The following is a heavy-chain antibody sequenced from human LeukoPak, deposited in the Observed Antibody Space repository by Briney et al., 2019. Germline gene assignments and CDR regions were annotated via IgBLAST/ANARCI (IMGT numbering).Heavy chain of an antibody. Sequence: SDTLSLTCTVTGGSFSTYYWSWLRQPPGKGLEWIGHFYYSGSTNYNASLRSRVTISVDTSRNQFSLRLTSVTAADTAVYYCARGQGGNYYLNYFDYWGQGALVTVSS. D-gene: IGHD1-26*01. V-gene: IGHV4-59*12. CDR1: GGSFSTYY. CDR2: FYYSGST. CDR3: ARGQGGNYYLNYFDY. J-gene: IGHJ4*02.